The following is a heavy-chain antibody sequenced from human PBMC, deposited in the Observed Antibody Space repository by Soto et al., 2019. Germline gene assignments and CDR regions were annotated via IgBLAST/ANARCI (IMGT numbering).Heavy chain of an antibody. J-gene: IGHJ1*01. CDR1: GGSVSSGSYY. CDR3: ARGNYYDSSGYYPPYFQH. CDR2: IYYSGST. Sequence: SETLSLTCTVSGGSVSSGSYYWSWVRQPPGKGLEWIGYIYYSGSTNYNPSLKSRVTISVDTSKNQFSLKLSSVTAADTAVYYCARGNYYDSSGYYPPYFQHWGQGTLVTVSS. V-gene: IGHV4-61*01. D-gene: IGHD3-22*01.